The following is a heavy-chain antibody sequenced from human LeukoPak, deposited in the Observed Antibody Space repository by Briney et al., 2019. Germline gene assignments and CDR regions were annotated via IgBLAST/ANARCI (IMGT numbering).Heavy chain of an antibody. CDR3: ARINHSV. V-gene: IGHV4-34*01. D-gene: IGHD1-14*01. Sequence: SETLSLTCAVYGGSFSGYYWSWIRQPPGKGLEWIGEINHSGSTNYNPSLKSRVTISVDTSKKQFSLKSSSVTAADTAVYYCARINHSVWGQGTLVTVSS. J-gene: IGHJ4*02. CDR2: INHSGST. CDR1: GGSFSGYY.